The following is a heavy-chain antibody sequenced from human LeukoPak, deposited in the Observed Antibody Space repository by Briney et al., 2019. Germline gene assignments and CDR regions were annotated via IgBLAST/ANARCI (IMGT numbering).Heavy chain of an antibody. CDR3: TTDPAYYYDSSGLLDY. D-gene: IGHD3-22*01. Sequence: GGSLRLSCAASGFTFSSYWMSWVRQAPGKGLEWVGRIKSKTDGGTTDYAAPVKGRFTISRDDSKNTLYLQMNSLKTEDTAVYYCTTDPAYYYDSSGLLDYWGQGTLVTVSS. V-gene: IGHV3-15*01. J-gene: IGHJ4*02. CDR2: IKSKTDGGTT. CDR1: GFTFSSYW.